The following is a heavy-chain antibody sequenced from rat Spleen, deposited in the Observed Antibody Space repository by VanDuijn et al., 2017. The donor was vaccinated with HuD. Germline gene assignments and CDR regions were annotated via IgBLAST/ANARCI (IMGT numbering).Heavy chain of an antibody. J-gene: IGHJ2*01. Sequence: QVQLKESGPGLVQPSETLSLTCTVSGFSLTSYSVSWVRQPSGKGPEWMGRMWYDGDTAYNSALKSRLSISRDTSKNQVFLKMNSLQTDDTGTYYCTRDQNYYDGSYYYGWYFDYWGQGVMVTVSS. CDR1: GFSLTSYS. CDR3: TRDQNYYDGSYYYGWYFDY. D-gene: IGHD1-12*02. CDR2: MWYDGDT. V-gene: IGHV2-63*01.